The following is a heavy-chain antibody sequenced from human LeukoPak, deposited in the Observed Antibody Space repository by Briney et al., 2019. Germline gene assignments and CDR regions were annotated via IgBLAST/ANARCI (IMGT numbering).Heavy chain of an antibody. D-gene: IGHD3-16*01. V-gene: IGHV3-7*01. CDR3: ARRPDYVWGYYMDV. J-gene: IGHJ6*03. Sequence: GGSLRLSCAASGFTFSSYWMSWVRQAPGKGLEWVANIKQDGSEKYYVDSVKGRFTISRDNAKNPLYLQMNSLRAEDTAVYYCARRPDYVWGYYMDVWGKGTTVTVSS. CDR2: IKQDGSEK. CDR1: GFTFSSYW.